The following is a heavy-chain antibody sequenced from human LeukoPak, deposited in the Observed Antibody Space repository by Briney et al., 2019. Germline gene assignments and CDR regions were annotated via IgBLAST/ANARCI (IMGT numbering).Heavy chain of an antibody. CDR1: GGSISSSSYY. V-gene: IGHV4-39*02. D-gene: IGHD5-18*01. Sequence: SSETLSLTCTVSGGSISSSSYYWGWIRQPPGKGLEWIGSIYYSGSTYYNPSLKSRVTISVDTSKNQFSLKLSSVTAADTAVYYCARDNGGGGYSYGSNFDYWGQGTLVTVSS. CDR2: IYYSGST. CDR3: ARDNGGGGYSYGSNFDY. J-gene: IGHJ4*02.